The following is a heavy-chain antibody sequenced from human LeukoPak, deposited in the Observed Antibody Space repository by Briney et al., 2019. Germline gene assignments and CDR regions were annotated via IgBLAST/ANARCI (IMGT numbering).Heavy chain of an antibody. CDR2: IYYSGST. D-gene: IGHD2-2*02. V-gene: IGHV4-59*01. CDR3: ARVYGFDP. CDR1: GGSISSYY. Sequence: PSETLSLTCTVSGGSISSYYWSWIRQPPGKRLEWIGYIYYSGSTKYNPSLKSRVTISVDTSKNQFSLRLSSVTAADTAVYYWARVYGFDPWGQGTLVTVSS. J-gene: IGHJ5*02.